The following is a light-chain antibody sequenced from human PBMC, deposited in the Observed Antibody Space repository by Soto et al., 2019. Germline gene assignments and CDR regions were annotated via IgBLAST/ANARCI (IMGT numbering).Light chain of an antibody. CDR1: QSVSSSY. CDR2: GAS. Sequence: EIVLTQSPGTLSLSPGERATLSCRASQSVSSSYLAWYQQKPGQAPRLLIYGASSRATGIPDRFSGSGSGADFTLTITRLEPEAFPVYYCQQYGSSPTTFGQGTKVDI. J-gene: IGKJ1*01. CDR3: QQYGSSPTT. V-gene: IGKV3-20*01.